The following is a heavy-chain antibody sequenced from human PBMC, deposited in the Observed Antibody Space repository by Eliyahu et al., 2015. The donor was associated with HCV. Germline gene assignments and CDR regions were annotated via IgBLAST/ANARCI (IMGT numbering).Heavy chain of an antibody. CDR3: ATYYNYWTGYFGYFDY. CDR2: IGSSGSPI. V-gene: IGHV3-11*04. CDR1: GFXFXXXY. Sequence: QVQLVESGGGLVKPGGSLRLSCAASGFXFXXXYMTWVRQAPGKGLDWVSYIGSSGSPIYYADSVKGRFTISRDNAKNSLYLQMNSLRAEDTAVYYCATYYNYWTGYFGYFDYWGQGTLVTVSS. D-gene: IGHD3/OR15-3a*01. J-gene: IGHJ4*02.